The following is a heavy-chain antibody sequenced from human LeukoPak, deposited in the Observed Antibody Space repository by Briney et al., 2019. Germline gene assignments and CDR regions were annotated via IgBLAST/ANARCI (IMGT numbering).Heavy chain of an antibody. CDR2: TFYTGST. CDR1: GGSISSSY. V-gene: IGHV4-59*08. Sequence: SETLSLTCTVSGGSISSSYWSWIRQSPGKGLEWIGWTFYTGSTNYNPSLKSRVTISVDTSKNQFSLRLRSVTATDTAVYYCARHRSTFDKRGYFDHWGQGTLVTVSS. CDR3: ARHRSTFDKRGYFDH. D-gene: IGHD3-16*01. J-gene: IGHJ4*02.